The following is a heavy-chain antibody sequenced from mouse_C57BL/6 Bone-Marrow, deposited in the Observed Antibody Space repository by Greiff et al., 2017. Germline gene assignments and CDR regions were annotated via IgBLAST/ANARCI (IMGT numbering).Heavy chain of an antibody. CDR1: GYTFTSYW. D-gene: IGHD1-1*01. CDR2: IDPSDSYT. V-gene: IGHV1-69*01. Sequence: VQLQQPGAELVMPGASVKLSCKASGYTFTSYWMHWVKQRPGQGLEWIGEIDPSDSYTNYNQKFKGKSTLTVDKSSSTAYMQPSSLTSEDSAVYYCARSLIYYYGSSYDYWGQGTTLTVSS. CDR3: ARSLIYYYGSSYDY. J-gene: IGHJ2*01.